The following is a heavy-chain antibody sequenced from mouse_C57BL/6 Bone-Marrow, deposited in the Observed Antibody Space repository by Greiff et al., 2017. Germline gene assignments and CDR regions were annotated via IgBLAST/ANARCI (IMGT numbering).Heavy chain of an antibody. Sequence: EVKLVESGGGLVKPGGSLKLSCAASGFTFSSYAMSWVRQTPEKRLEWVASISDGGSYTYYPDNVKGRFTIARDNAKNNLYLQMSQLKSEDTAMYDGARDWERYAMDYWGQGTGVTVSA. CDR1: GFTFSSYA. D-gene: IGHD4-1*01. J-gene: IGHJ4*01. CDR2: ISDGGSYT. V-gene: IGHV5-4*01. CDR3: ARDWERYAMDY.